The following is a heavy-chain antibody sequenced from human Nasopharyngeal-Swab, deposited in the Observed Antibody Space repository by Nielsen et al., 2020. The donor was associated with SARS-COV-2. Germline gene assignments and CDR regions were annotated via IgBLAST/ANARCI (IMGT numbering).Heavy chain of an antibody. V-gene: IGHV1-46*01. J-gene: IGHJ4*02. CDR2: INPSGGST. D-gene: IGHD5-12*01. Sequence: WVRQAPGQGLEWMGIINPSGGSTSYAQKSQGRVTMTRDTSTSTVYMELSSLRSEDTAVYYCARGAGATMAGNFDYWGQGTLVTVSS. CDR3: ARGAGATMAGNFDY.